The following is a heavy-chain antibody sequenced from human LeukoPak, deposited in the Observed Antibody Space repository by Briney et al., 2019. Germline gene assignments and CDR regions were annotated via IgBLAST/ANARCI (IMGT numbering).Heavy chain of an antibody. CDR3: ARGRTRYRFDY. J-gene: IGHJ4*02. CDR1: GFTFSSYS. D-gene: IGHD1-7*01. CDR2: ISSSSSYI. Sequence: GGSLRHSCAASGFTFSSYSMNWVRQAPGKGLEWVSSISSSSSYIYYADSVKGRFTISRDNAKNSLYLQMNSLRAEDTAVYYCARGRTRYRFDYWGQGTLVTVSS. V-gene: IGHV3-21*01.